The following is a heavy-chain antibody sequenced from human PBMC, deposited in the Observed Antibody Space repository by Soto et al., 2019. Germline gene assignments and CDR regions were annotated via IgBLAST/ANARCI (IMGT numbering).Heavy chain of an antibody. D-gene: IGHD5-18*01. V-gene: IGHV4-30-4*01. CDR2: IYDSRIT. J-gene: IGHJ3*01. CDR1: GGSVGSGEHY. Sequence: QVQLQESGPGLVKPSQTLSLACTVSGGSVGSGEHYYSWIRQPPGKGLEWIGYIYDSRITNYTPYLKGRVIMSLDRSNNQVSLKLRSVTAADTAVYFCARDVAHGYTENVWGQGTMVTVSS. CDR3: ARDVAHGYTENV.